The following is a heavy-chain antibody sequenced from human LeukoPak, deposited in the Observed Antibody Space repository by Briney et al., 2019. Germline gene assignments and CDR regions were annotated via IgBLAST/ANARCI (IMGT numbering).Heavy chain of an antibody. CDR3: ARGSSTMVRGVHDY. J-gene: IGHJ4*02. V-gene: IGHV1-18*01. Sequence: GASVKVSCKASGYTFTSYDINWVRQATGQGLEWMGWISGYNGNTNYAQKLQGRVTMTTDTSTSTAYMELRSLRSDDTAVYYCARGSSTMVRGVHDYWGQGTLVTVSS. CDR1: GYTFTSYD. D-gene: IGHD3-10*01. CDR2: ISGYNGNT.